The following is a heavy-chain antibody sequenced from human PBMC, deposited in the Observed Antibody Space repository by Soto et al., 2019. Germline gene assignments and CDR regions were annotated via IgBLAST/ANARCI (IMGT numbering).Heavy chain of an antibody. CDR3: AKGFSSGWYVDS. J-gene: IGHJ4*02. D-gene: IGHD6-19*01. CDR1: GVSVSSDAYY. Sequence: QVQLQQSGPGLVKPSGTLSLTCSVPGVSVSSDAYYWSWIRQPPGQTLEWIGFVLSGGGTSTNPSLRSRLSISVDTSRNQFSLRLTSVTASDTGVYFCAKGFSSGWYVDSWGRGTLVTVSS. CDR2: VLSGGGT. V-gene: IGHV4-61*08.